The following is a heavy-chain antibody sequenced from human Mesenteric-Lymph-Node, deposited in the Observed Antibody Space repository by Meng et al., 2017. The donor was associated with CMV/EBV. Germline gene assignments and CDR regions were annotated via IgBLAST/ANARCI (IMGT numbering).Heavy chain of an antibody. CDR2: INPNSGGT. D-gene: IGHD3-16*01. V-gene: IGHV1-2*02. CDR3: ARVNGRYYGMDV. J-gene: IGHJ6*02. CDR1: GYTFTGYY. Sequence: ASVKVSCKASGYTFTGYYMHWVRQAPGQGLEWMGWINPNSGGTNYAQKFQGRVTMTRDTSISTAYMELSRLRSDDTAVYYCARVNGRYYGMDVWGQGTTVTVSS.